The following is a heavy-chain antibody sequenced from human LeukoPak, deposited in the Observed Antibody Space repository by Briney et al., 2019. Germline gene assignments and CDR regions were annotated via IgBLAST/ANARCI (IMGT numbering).Heavy chain of an antibody. V-gene: IGHV4-39*07. D-gene: IGHD4-17*01. CDR1: GGSISSSSYY. CDR2: IYYSGST. Sequence: PETLSLTCTVSGGSISSSSYYWGWIRQPPGKGLEWIGSIYYSGSTYYNPSLKSRVTISVDTSKNQFSLKLSSVTAADTAVYYCARMRTVTIAASWGQGTLVTVSS. J-gene: IGHJ4*02. CDR3: ARMRTVTIAAS.